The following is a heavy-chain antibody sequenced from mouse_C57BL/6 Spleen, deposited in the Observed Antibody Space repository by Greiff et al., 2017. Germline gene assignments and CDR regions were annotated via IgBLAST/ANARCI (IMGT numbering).Heavy chain of an antibody. CDR1: GYTFTSYW. Sequence: QVQLQQPGAELVRPGSSVKLSCKASGYTFTSYWMHWVKQRPIQGLEWIGNIDPSDSETHYNQKFKDKATLTVDKSSRPAYMQLSSLTSEDSAVYYGAREVVATYLPWYFDVWGTGTTVTVSS. CDR2: IDPSDSET. J-gene: IGHJ1*03. V-gene: IGHV1-52*01. CDR3: AREVVATYLPWYFDV. D-gene: IGHD1-1*01.